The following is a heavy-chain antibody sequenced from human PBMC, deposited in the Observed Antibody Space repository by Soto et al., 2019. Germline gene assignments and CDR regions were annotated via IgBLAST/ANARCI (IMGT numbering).Heavy chain of an antibody. V-gene: IGHV3-30-3*01. CDR1: GFTFSSYA. CDR3: ARDPRYCGSTSCSRAIIRVWYFDL. Sequence: QVQLVESGGGVVQPGRSLRLSCAASGFTFSSYAMYWVRQAPGKGLEWVALISYDGSNKDYADSLKGRFTISRDNSKNTVYLQMNSLRPEDTAVYYCARDPRYCGSTSCSRAIIRVWYFDLWGRGTLVTVSS. CDR2: ISYDGSNK. J-gene: IGHJ2*01. D-gene: IGHD2-2*01.